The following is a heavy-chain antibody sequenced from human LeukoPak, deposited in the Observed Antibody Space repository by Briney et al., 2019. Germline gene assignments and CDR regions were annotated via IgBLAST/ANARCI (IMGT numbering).Heavy chain of an antibody. D-gene: IGHD6-19*01. CDR2: IYTGGDT. Sequence: GGSLRLSCAASGFSVSNKYMSWVRQAPGKGLEWVSVIYTGGDTYYADSVRGRFTISRDNSKNTVNLQMNSLRAEDTAVYYCAKMVHTEQWLVPFDYWGQGTLVTVSS. CDR1: GFSVSNKY. V-gene: IGHV3-53*01. J-gene: IGHJ4*02. CDR3: AKMVHTEQWLVPFDY.